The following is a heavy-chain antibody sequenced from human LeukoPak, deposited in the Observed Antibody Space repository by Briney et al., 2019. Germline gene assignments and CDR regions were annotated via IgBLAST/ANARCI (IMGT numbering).Heavy chain of an antibody. CDR1: GFTFSSYS. V-gene: IGHV3-21*01. CDR2: ISSSSSYI. D-gene: IGHD3-3*01. J-gene: IGHJ4*02. Sequence: GGSLRLSCAASGFTFSSYSMNWVRQAPGKGLEWVSSISSSSSYIYYAGSVKGRFTISRDNAKNSLYLQMNSLRAEDTAVYYCARGNFGVVINPFVYWGQGTLVTVSS. CDR3: ARGNFGVVINPFVY.